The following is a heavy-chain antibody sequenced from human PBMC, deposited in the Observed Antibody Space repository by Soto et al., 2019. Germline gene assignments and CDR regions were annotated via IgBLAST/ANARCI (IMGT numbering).Heavy chain of an antibody. V-gene: IGHV3-30*04. CDR3: AREGQPAAGTTPHN. Sequence: QDQLVESGGGVVQPGRSLRLSCAASGFNFSSYAMHWVRQAPGKGLEWVAVISYDGGKKYYADSVKGRLTISRDNSQNTLDVEMSSLSAEDTAVYYCAREGQPAAGTTPHNWGQGTLVTVSS. J-gene: IGHJ4*02. D-gene: IGHD6-13*01. CDR2: ISYDGGKK. CDR1: GFNFSSYA.